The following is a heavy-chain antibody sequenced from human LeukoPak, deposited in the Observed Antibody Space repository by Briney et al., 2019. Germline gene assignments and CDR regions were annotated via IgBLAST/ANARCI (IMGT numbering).Heavy chain of an antibody. J-gene: IGHJ3*02. CDR2: ISWNSGSI. CDR1: GFTFDDYA. D-gene: IGHD2-15*01. CDR3: AKPGGAFDI. Sequence: GRSLRLSCAASGFTFDDYAMHWVRQAPGKGLEWVSGISWNSGSIGYADSVKGRFTISRDNAKNSLYLQMNSLRAEDTALYYCAKPGGAFDIWGQGTMVTVSS. V-gene: IGHV3-9*01.